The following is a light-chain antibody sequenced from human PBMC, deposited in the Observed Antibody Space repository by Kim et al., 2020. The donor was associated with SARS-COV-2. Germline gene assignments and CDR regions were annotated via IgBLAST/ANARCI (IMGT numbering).Light chain of an antibody. Sequence: GQSITISCTGTRSDVGGYNYVSWYQQHPGKAPKLMIYDVTTRPSGVSNRFSGSKSGNTASLTISGLQAEDEANYYCSSYTTSSTLAFGGGTTLTVL. CDR3: SSYTTSSTLA. J-gene: IGLJ3*02. CDR1: RSDVGGYNY. CDR2: DVT. V-gene: IGLV2-14*03.